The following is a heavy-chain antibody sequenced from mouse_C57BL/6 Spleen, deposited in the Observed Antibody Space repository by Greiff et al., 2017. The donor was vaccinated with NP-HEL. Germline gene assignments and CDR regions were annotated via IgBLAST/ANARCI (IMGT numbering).Heavy chain of an antibody. CDR1: GFTFSSYA. CDR2: ISDGGSYT. D-gene: IGHD2-4*01. J-gene: IGHJ3*01. CDR3: ARADDYDGFAY. V-gene: IGHV5-4*03. Sequence: EVKLVESGGGLVKPGGSLKLSCAASGFTFSSYAMSWVRQTPEKRLEWVATISDGGSYTYYPDNVKGRFTISRDNAKNNLYLQMSHLKSEDTAMYYCARADDYDGFAYWGQGTLVTVSA.